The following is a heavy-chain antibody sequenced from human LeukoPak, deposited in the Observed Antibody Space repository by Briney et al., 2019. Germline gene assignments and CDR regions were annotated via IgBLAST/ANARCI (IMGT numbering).Heavy chain of an antibody. CDR3: ARSGRPYDFWSGYTGYDWFDP. D-gene: IGHD3-3*01. Sequence: ASVKDSCKASGYTFTGYYMHWVRHAPGQGLEWMGWINPNSGGTNYAQKFQGRVTMTRDTSISTAYMEISRLRSDDTAVYYCARSGRPYDFWSGYTGYDWFDPWGQGTLVTVSS. V-gene: IGHV1-2*02. CDR2: INPNSGGT. CDR1: GYTFTGYY. J-gene: IGHJ5*02.